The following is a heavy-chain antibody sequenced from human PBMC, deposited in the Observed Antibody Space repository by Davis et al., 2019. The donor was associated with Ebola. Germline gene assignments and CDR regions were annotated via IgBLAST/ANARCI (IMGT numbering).Heavy chain of an antibody. Sequence: SLKISCAASGFTFDDHAMHWVRQAPGKGLEWVSGISWNSGSIGYADSVKGRFTISRDNAKNSLYLQMNSLRAEDMALYYCATSYYDSSGYGFGDAFDSWGQGTMVTVSS. CDR3: ATSYYDSSGYGFGDAFDS. V-gene: IGHV3-9*03. J-gene: IGHJ3*02. D-gene: IGHD3-22*01. CDR2: ISWNSGSI. CDR1: GFTFDDHA.